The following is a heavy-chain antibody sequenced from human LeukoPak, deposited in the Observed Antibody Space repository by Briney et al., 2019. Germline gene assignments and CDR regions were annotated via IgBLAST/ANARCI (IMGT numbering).Heavy chain of an antibody. Sequence: RSETLSLTCTVSGGSISSYYWSWIRQPAGKGLEWIGRIYTSGTTHYNPSLKSRVTMSVDTSKNQFSLKLSSVTAADTAVYYCVRLSTVTTSFDYWGQGTLVTVSS. CDR3: VRLSTVTTSFDY. D-gene: IGHD4-17*01. V-gene: IGHV4-4*07. J-gene: IGHJ4*02. CDR1: GGSISSYY. CDR2: IYTSGTT.